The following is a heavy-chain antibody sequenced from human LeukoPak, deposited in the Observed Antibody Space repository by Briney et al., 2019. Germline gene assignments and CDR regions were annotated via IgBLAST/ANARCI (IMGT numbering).Heavy chain of an antibody. V-gene: IGHV5-51*01. D-gene: IGHD1-26*01. J-gene: IGHJ4*02. CDR2: IYPGDSDT. CDR1: GYSFTSYW. CDR3: ARGSGSYHTAYMN. Sequence: GESLKISCKGSGYSFTSYWIGWVRQMPGKGLEWMGIIYPGDSDTRYSPSSQGQVTISADKSISTAYLQWSSLKASDTAMYYCARGSGSYHTAYMNWGQGSLVTVSS.